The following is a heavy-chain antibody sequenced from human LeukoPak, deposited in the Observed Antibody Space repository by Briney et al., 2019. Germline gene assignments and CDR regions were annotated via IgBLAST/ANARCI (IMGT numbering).Heavy chain of an antibody. Sequence: ASVKVSCKASGYTFTGYYMHWVRQAPGQGLEWMGWINPNSGGTNYAQKFQGRVTMTRDTSISTAYMELSRLRSDDTAVYYCVRLPPGGNSAIGYWGQGTLVTVSS. D-gene: IGHD4-23*01. CDR2: INPNSGGT. CDR1: GYTFTGYY. CDR3: VRLPPGGNSAIGY. V-gene: IGHV1-2*02. J-gene: IGHJ4*02.